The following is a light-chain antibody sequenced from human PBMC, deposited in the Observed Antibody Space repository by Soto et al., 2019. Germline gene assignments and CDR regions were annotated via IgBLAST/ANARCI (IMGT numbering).Light chain of an antibody. CDR3: QQYYSTPVT. CDR1: QSVLYSSNNKTY. V-gene: IGKV4-1*01. CDR2: WAS. Sequence: DIVMSQSADALAVSXXEGATINCKSSQSVLYSSNNKTYLAWYQQKPGQPPKLLIYWASTRESGVPDRFSGSGSGTDFTLTISSLQAEDVAVYYCQQYYSTPVTFGQGTKVAIK. J-gene: IGKJ1*01.